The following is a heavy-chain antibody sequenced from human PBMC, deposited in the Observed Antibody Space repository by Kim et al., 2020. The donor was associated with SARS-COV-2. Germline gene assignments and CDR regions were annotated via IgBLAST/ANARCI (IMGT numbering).Heavy chain of an antibody. Sequence: KYYPGSGKGRFTISRENAKNSLYLQMNSLRAGDTAVYYCARFLVHHGMDVWGQGTTVTVSS. V-gene: IGHV3-13*01. CDR3: ARFLVHHGMDV. CDR2: K. J-gene: IGHJ6*02. D-gene: IGHD3-3*01.